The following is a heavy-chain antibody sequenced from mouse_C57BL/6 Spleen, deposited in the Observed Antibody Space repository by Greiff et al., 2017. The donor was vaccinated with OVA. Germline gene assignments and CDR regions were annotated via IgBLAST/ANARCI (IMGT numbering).Heavy chain of an antibody. CDR3: ARRSSSYPYYFDY. CDR2: ISSGSSTI. D-gene: IGHD1-1*01. J-gene: IGHJ2*01. Sequence: EVQLVESGGGLVKPGGSLKLSCAASGFTFSDYGMHWVRQAPEKGLEWVAYISSGSSTIYYADTVKGRYTFSRDNAKNTLFLQMTRLRSEDTAMYYGARRSSSYPYYFDYWGQGTTLTVSS. CDR1: GFTFSDYG. V-gene: IGHV5-17*01.